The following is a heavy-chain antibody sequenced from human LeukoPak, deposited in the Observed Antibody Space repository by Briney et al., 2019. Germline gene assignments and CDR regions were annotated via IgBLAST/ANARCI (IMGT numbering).Heavy chain of an antibody. CDR3: ARHSRSGYGDYESAFDI. CDR1: GGSISSSSYY. CDR2: IYYSGST. J-gene: IGHJ3*02. D-gene: IGHD5-12*01. Sequence: SETLSLTCAVSGGSISSSSYYWGWIRQPPGKGLEWIATIYYSGSTYYNPSLKSRVTISVDTSKNQFSLKLSSVTAADTAVYYCARHSRSGYGDYESAFDIWGQGTMVTVSS. V-gene: IGHV4-39*01.